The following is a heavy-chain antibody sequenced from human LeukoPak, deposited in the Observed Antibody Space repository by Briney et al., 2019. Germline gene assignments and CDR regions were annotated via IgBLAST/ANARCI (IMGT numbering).Heavy chain of an antibody. J-gene: IGHJ4*02. CDR1: GFTVSSNY. D-gene: IGHD6-19*01. Sequence: GGSLRPSCAASGFTVSSNYMSWVRQAPGKGLEWVSVIYSGGSTYYADSVKGRFTISRDNSKNTLYLQMNSLRAEDTAVYYCARGPSGWGRVYWGQGTLVTVSS. CDR2: IYSGGST. CDR3: ARGPSGWGRVY. V-gene: IGHV3-53*01.